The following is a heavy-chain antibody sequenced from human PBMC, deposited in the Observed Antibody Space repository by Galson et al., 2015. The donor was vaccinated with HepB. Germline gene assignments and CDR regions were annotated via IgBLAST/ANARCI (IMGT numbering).Heavy chain of an antibody. CDR3: NALLWLDDLLFFFR. J-gene: IGHJ4*02. D-gene: IGHD3-10*01. Sequence: SLRLSCAASGFTFNNAWMSWVRQAPGKGLEWVGLIKSKTDGGTTDYAAPVKGKFTISRDDSKNTLYLQMNSLKTEDTAVYYCNALLWLDDLLFFFRWGQGSLVTVSS. CDR2: IKSKTDGGTT. CDR1: GFTFNNAW. V-gene: IGHV3-15*01.